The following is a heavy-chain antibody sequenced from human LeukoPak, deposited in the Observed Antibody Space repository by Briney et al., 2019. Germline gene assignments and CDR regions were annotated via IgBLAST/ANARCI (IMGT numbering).Heavy chain of an antibody. CDR2: INPNSGGT. Sequence: GASVKVSCKASGYTFTGYYMHWVRQAPGQGLEWMGWINPNSGGTNYAQKFQGRVTMTRDTSISTAYMELSRLRSDDTAVYYCVRGLTIFGVVGDYMDVWGKGTTVTVS. CDR1: GYTFTGYY. CDR3: VRGLTIFGVVGDYMDV. D-gene: IGHD3-3*01. V-gene: IGHV1-2*02. J-gene: IGHJ6*03.